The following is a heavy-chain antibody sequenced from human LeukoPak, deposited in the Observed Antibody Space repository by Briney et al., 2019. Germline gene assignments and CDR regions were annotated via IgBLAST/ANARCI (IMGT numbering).Heavy chain of an antibody. CDR2: IYYSGST. V-gene: IGHV4-59*01. CDR1: GGSISSYY. CDR3: ARVLSSASKVFDY. Sequence: SETLSLTCTVSGGSISSYYWSWIRQPPGKGLEWIGYIYYSGSTNYNPSLESRVTISVDTSKNQFSLKLSSVTAADTAVYFCARVLSSASKVFDYWGQGTLATVSS. J-gene: IGHJ4*02. D-gene: IGHD6-6*01.